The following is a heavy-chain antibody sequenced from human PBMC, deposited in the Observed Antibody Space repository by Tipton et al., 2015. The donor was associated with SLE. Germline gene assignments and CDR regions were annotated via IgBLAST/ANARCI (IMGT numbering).Heavy chain of an antibody. V-gene: IGHV4-59*08. CDR1: GGSISSYY. CDR3: ARQDSGNYYPFDY. CDR2: IYYSGST. Sequence: TLSLTCTVSGGSISSYYWSWIRQPPGKGLEWIGYIYYSGSTNYNPSLKSRLTISVDTSKNQFSLKLTSVTAADTAVYYCARQDSGNYYPFDYWGQGTLVTVSS. J-gene: IGHJ4*02. D-gene: IGHD1-26*01.